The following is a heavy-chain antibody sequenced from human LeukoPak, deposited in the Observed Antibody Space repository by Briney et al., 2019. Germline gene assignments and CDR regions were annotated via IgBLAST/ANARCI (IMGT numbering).Heavy chain of an antibody. D-gene: IGHD5-12*01. CDR3: ARDRGYRGYDS. V-gene: IGHV4-59*01. CDR1: GGSISSYY. J-gene: IGHJ5*01. CDR2: MYFSGST. Sequence: PSETLSLTCTVSGGSISSYYWSWIRQPPGEGLEWIGYMYFSGSTNYNPSLKSRVTISVDTSKNQFSLKLSSVTAADTAVYHCARDRGYRGYDSWGQGTLVTVSS.